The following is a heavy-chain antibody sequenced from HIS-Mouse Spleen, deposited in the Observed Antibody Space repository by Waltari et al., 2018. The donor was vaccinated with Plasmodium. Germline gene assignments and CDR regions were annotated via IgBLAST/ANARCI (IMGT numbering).Heavy chain of an antibody. V-gene: IGHV4-39*07. CDR3: ARGLGGVRRWFDP. J-gene: IGHJ5*02. Sequence: QLQLQESGPGLVTPSETLSLTCTVSGGSISSSSSYWGWIRQPPGKGLEWIGSIYYSGSTYYNPSLKSRVTISVDTSKNQFSLKLSSVTAADTAVYYCARGLGGVRRWFDPWGQGTLVTVSS. D-gene: IGHD2-8*01. CDR2: IYYSGST. CDR1: GGSISSSSSY.